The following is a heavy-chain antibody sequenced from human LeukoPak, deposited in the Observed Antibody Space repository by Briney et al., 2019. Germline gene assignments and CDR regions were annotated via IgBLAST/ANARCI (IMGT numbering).Heavy chain of an antibody. J-gene: IGHJ4*02. CDR3: ARGSGVHV. V-gene: IGHV3-21*04. Sequence: TGGSLRLSCTASGFTFRTHSMNWVRQAPGKGLEWVSSITKSSSYVYYADSVKGRFTISRDNANNSLFLQMNNLGVDDTGVYYCARGSGVHVWGQGTLVILSS. D-gene: IGHD3-10*01. CDR1: GFTFRTHS. CDR2: ITKSSSYV.